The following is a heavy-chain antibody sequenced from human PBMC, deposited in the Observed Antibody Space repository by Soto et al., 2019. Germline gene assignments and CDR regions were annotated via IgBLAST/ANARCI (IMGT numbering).Heavy chain of an antibody. CDR2: IYYSGST. J-gene: IGHJ4*02. CDR1: GGSIRSGSHY. D-gene: IGHD3-16*01. V-gene: IGHV4-31*03. CDR3: AREGGDGIDY. Sequence: SETLSLTCTVSGGSIRSGSHYWSWIRQHPGKGLEWIGYIYYSGSTYYNPSLKSRITISISTSKNQFSLKLTSVTAADTAVYYCAREGGDGIDYWGQGTLVTVS.